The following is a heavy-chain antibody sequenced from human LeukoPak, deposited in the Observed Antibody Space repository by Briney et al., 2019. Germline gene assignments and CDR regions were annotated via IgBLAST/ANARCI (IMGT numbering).Heavy chain of an antibody. J-gene: IGHJ4*02. CDR2: IYYTGSI. Sequence: SETLSLTCTVSGGSTSSYYWNWIRQPPGKGLEWIGYIYYTGSIDYNPSLQSRVTISLDTSRNQFSLRLSSVTAADTAMYCARSGTKTNGFDYWGQGILVTVSS. CDR1: GGSTSSYY. V-gene: IGHV4-59*01. D-gene: IGHD2-8*01. CDR3: ARSGTKTNGFDY.